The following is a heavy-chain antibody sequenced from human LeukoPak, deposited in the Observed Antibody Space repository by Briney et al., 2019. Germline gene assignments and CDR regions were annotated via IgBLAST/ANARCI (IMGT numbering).Heavy chain of an antibody. CDR3: ARDEDHYGSGSAY. J-gene: IGHJ4*02. V-gene: IGHV1-18*01. Sequence: ASVNVSCKTFNYTFTSDGITWLRQAAGQGLEGMAWISAYNGYTKYGQRFQDRVTTTTETSTNTAYMELRNLRSDDTAIYYCARDEDHYGSGSAYWGQGTLVAVSS. CDR1: NYTFTSDG. CDR2: ISAYNGYT. D-gene: IGHD3-10*01.